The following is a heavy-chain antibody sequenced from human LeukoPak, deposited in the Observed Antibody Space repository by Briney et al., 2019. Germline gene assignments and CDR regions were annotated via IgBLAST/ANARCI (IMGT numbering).Heavy chain of an antibody. Sequence: GGSLRLSCAASGFTFSSYLMSWVRQAPGKGLEWVANIKEDGSEKYYVDSVKGRFTISRDNAKNSLYLQMNSLRAEDTAVYYCARDGGYNWNYVRWEGLDYWGQGTLVTVSS. D-gene: IGHD1-7*01. V-gene: IGHV3-7*01. CDR2: IKEDGSEK. CDR1: GFTFSSYL. CDR3: ARDGGYNWNYVRWEGLDY. J-gene: IGHJ4*02.